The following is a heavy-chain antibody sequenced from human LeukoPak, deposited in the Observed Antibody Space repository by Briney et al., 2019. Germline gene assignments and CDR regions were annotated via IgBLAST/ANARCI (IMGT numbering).Heavy chain of an antibody. Sequence: SVKVSRKASGGTFSSYAISWVRQAPGQGLEWMGRIIPILGIANYAQKFQGRVTITADKSTSTAYMELSSLRSEDTAVYYCARAGYSSSWLFDYWGQGTLVTVSS. CDR2: IIPILGIA. CDR1: GGTFSSYA. V-gene: IGHV1-69*04. CDR3: ARAGYSSSWLFDY. J-gene: IGHJ4*02. D-gene: IGHD6-13*01.